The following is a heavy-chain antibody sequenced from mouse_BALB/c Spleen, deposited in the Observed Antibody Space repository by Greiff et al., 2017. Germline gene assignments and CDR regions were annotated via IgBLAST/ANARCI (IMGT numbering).Heavy chain of an antibody. D-gene: IGHD2-3*01. J-gene: IGHJ3*01. V-gene: IGHV3-6*02. CDR3: ARGGYSWFAY. CDR1: GYSITSGYY. Sequence: EVKLQESGPGLVKPSQSLSLTCSVTGYSITSGYYWNWIRQFPGNKLEWMGYISYDGSNNYNPSLKNRISITRDTSKNQFFLKLNSVTTEDTATYYCARGGYSWFAYWGQGTLVTVSA. CDR2: ISYDGSN.